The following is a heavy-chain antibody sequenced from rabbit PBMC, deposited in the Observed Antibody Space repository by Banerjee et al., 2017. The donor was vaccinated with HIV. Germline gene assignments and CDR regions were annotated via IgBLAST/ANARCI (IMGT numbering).Heavy chain of an antibody. CDR3: ARDAGSYYLLNL. CDR2: IYAGSGGAT. V-gene: IGHV1S40*01. J-gene: IGHJ4*01. D-gene: IGHD8-1*01. CDR1: GLDFSSSYW. Sequence: QSLEESGGDLVKPGASLTLTCTASGLDFSSSYWIWWVRQAPGKGLEWIACIYAGSGGATYYASWAKGRFTISKTSSTTVTLQMTSLTAADTATYFCARDAGSYYLLNLWGPGTLVTVS.